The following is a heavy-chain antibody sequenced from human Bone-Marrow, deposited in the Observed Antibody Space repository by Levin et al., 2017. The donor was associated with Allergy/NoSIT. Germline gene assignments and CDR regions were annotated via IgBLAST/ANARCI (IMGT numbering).Heavy chain of an antibody. CDR1: GFTFSTYA. D-gene: IGHD3-10*01. CDR3: AKDYYGSESMFDY. Sequence: GGSLRLSCEVSGFTFSTYAMSWVRQAPGKGLEWVSGIDENGVGTFYADSVKGRFTVSRENSKNTLFLQMNSLRAEDTAVYYCAKDYYGSESMFDYWGQGTLVTVSS. CDR2: IDENGVGT. V-gene: IGHV3-23*01. J-gene: IGHJ4*02.